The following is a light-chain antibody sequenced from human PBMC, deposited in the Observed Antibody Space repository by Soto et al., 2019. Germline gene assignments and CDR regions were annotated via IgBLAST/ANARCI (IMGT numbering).Light chain of an antibody. CDR2: DAS. CDR3: QQYTSLWT. CDR1: QNISRW. V-gene: IGKV1-5*01. Sequence: DIQMTQSPSTLSASVGDRVTITCRASQNISRWLAWYQQKPGKAPQLLIYDASTLDSGVPSRFSGSGSGTEFTLTINNLHPDDLATYYCQQYTSLWTFGPGTKVDVK. J-gene: IGKJ3*01.